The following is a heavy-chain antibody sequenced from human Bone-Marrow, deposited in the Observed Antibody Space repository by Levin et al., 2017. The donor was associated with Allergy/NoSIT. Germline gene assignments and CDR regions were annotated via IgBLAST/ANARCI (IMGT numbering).Heavy chain of an antibody. Sequence: GESLKISCGTSGFTLSNYGMTWVRQAPGKGLEWVASISSSGGSTSYADSVKGRFTISRDNSNNTVHLEMNSLRGEDTAVFYCARRRSSGYSYDLWGQGILVTVAS. CDR2: ISSSGGST. V-gene: IGHV3-23*01. CDR3: ARRRSSGYSYDL. CDR1: GFTLSNYG. D-gene: IGHD5-12*01. J-gene: IGHJ5*02.